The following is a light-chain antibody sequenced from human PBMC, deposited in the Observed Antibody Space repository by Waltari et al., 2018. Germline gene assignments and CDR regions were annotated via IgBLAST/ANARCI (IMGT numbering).Light chain of an antibody. Sequence: IQMTQSPSSLSASVGDTVTITCRASQSFSSSLAWYQQKPGKAPKLLIYSASSLQFGVPSRFSGSKSGTDFTLTISSLQPEDIASYYCQQYYSYPFTFGPGTKLDIK. J-gene: IGKJ3*01. CDR2: SAS. V-gene: IGKV1-13*02. CDR3: QQYYSYPFT. CDR1: QSFSSS.